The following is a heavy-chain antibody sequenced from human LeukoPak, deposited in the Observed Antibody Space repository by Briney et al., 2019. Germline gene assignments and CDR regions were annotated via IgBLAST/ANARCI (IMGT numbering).Heavy chain of an antibody. CDR3: ARTSRQLWPSALFDY. CDR2: ISSSGSTI. V-gene: IGHV3-48*03. J-gene: IGHJ4*02. Sequence: GGSLRLSCAASGFTFSSYEMNWVRQAPGKGLEGVSYISSSGSTIYYADSVKPPFTISRDNAKNSLYLQMNSLRAEDTAVYYCARTSRQLWPSALFDYWGQGTLVTVSS. D-gene: IGHD5-18*01. CDR1: GFTFSSYE.